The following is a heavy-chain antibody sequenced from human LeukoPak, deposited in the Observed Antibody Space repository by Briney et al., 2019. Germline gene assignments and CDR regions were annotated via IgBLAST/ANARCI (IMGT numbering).Heavy chain of an antibody. D-gene: IGHD4/OR15-4a*01. J-gene: IGHJ4*02. V-gene: IGHV4-34*01. CDR3: ARTPMVSAAADYPWFNDY. Sequence: SETLSLTCTVSGGSISSYYWSWIRQPPGKGLEWIGEINHSGSTNYNPSLKSRVTISVDTSKNQFSLKLSSVTAADTAVYYCARTPMVSAAADYPWFNDYWGQGTLVTVSS. CDR1: GGSISSYY. CDR2: INHSGST.